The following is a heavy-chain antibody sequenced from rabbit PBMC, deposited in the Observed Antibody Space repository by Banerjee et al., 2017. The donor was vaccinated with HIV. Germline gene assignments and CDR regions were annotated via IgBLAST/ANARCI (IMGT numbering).Heavy chain of an antibody. CDR3: VSGDAGSSYPFNL. CDR2: IDPVFGST. D-gene: IGHD8-1*01. CDR1: GFDFSSYG. V-gene: IGHV1S47*01. Sequence: QEQLVESGGGLVQPGGSLKLSCKASGFDFSSYGVSWVPQAPGKGLEWIGYIDPVFGSTYYASWVNGRFTISSHNAQNTLYLQLNSLTAADTATYFCVSGDAGSSYPFNLWGQGTLVTVS. J-gene: IGHJ4*01.